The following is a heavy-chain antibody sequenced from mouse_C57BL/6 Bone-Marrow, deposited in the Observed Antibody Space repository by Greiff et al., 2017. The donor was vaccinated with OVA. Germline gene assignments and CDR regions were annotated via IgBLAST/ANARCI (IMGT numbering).Heavy chain of an antibody. CDR1: GYSITSGYY. J-gene: IGHJ4*01. CDR2: ISYDGSN. CDR3: AREGTYYDYEYYYAMDY. Sequence: EVKLVESGPGLVKPSQSLSLTCSVTGYSITSGYYWNWIRQFPGNKLEWMGYISYDGSNNYNPSLKNRISITRDTSKNQFFLKLNSVTTEDTATYYCAREGTYYDYEYYYAMDYWGQGTSVTVSS. V-gene: IGHV3-6*01. D-gene: IGHD2-4*01.